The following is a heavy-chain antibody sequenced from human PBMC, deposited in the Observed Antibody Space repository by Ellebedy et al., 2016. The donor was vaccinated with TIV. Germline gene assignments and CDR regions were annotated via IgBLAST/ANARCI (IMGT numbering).Heavy chain of an antibody. CDR3: AKIGAAGIPFYDYYYGMDV. Sequence: GESLKISCAASGFTFSSYGMHWVRQAPGKGLEWVAFIRYDGSNKYYAVSVKGRFTISRDNSKNTLYLQMNSLRAEDTAVYYCAKIGAAGIPFYDYYYGMDVWGQGTTVTVSS. V-gene: IGHV3-30*02. CDR1: GFTFSSYG. J-gene: IGHJ6*02. D-gene: IGHD6-13*01. CDR2: IRYDGSNK.